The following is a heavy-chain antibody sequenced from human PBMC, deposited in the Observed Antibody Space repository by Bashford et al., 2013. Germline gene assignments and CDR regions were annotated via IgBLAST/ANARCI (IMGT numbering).Heavy chain of an antibody. CDR3: ARGLDCSSNLCYGYHYGMDV. CDR1: GGTFSSYA. D-gene: IGHD2-2*01. Sequence: ASVKVSCKASGGTFSSYAISWVRQAPGQGLEWMGWMNPKSGATGYAQKFQGRVTLTRNTSISTAYMELSSLRSEDTAVYYCARGLDCSSNLCYGYHYGMDVWGQGTTVTVSS. J-gene: IGHJ6*02. V-gene: IGHV1-8*02. CDR2: MNPKSGAT.